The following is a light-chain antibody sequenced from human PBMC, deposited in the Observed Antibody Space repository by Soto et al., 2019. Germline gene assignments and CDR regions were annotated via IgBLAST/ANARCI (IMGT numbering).Light chain of an antibody. J-gene: IGKJ4*01. Sequence: EIVLTQSPATLSLSPGERASLSCRASQSVTTYLAWYQQKPGQAPRLLIYDSSNRTTGIPARFSVSGSGTDFTLTIISLESEDFAVYYCQQRVNRVTFGGGTKVEI. V-gene: IGKV3-11*01. CDR1: QSVTTY. CDR3: QQRVNRVT. CDR2: DSS.